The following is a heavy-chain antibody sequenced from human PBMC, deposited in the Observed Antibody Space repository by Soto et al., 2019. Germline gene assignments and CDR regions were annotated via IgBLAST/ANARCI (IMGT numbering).Heavy chain of an antibody. CDR1: GFTFSSYA. V-gene: IGHV3-30-3*01. J-gene: IGHJ6*02. CDR3: PRDHETGARNYYYGMDV. CDR2: ISYDGSNK. Sequence: PGGSLRLSCAASGFTFSSYAMHWVRQAPGKGLEWVAVISYDGSNKYYADSVKGRFTISRDNSKNTLYLQMNSLRAEDTAVYSCPRDHETGARNYYYGMDVWGQATTVTVSS. D-gene: IGHD3-9*01.